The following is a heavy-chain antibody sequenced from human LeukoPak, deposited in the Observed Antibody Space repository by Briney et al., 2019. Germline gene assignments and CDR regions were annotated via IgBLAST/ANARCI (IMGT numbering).Heavy chain of an antibody. CDR1: GFTFSSYG. CDR3: AKDDVDSSRTFDY. D-gene: IGHD6-13*01. V-gene: IGHV3-30*18. J-gene: IGHJ4*02. Sequence: GESLKISCAASGFTFSSYGMHWVRQAPGKGLEWVAVISYDGSNKYYADSVKGRFTISRDNSKNTLYLQMNSLRAEDTAVYYCAKDDVDSSRTFDYWGQGTLVTVSS. CDR2: ISYDGSNK.